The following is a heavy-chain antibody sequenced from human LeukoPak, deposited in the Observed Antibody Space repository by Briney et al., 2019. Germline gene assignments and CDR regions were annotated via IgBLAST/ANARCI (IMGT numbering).Heavy chain of an antibody. CDR1: GFTVSYNY. Sequence: GGSLRLSCAASGFTVSYNYMTWVRQAPGKGLEWVSVIYSGDSIYYADSVKGRFTISRDNSRSTLYLQMNSLRPEDTGVYYCASHTSSWNFNWYFDLWGRGTLVSVSS. D-gene: IGHD6-13*01. CDR3: ASHTSSWNFNWYFDL. V-gene: IGHV3-66*02. J-gene: IGHJ2*01. CDR2: IYSGDSI.